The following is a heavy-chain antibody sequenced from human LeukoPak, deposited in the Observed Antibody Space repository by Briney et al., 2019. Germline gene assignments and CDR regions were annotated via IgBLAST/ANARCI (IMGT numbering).Heavy chain of an antibody. CDR2: INHSGST. J-gene: IGHJ4*02. CDR3: ASSGYYYGKGDY. CDR1: GGSFSGYY. D-gene: IGHD3-22*01. V-gene: IGHV4-34*01. Sequence: SETLSLTCAVYGGSFSGYYWSWIRQPPGKGLEWIGEINHSGSTNYNPSPTSRVTISVDTSKNQFSLKLSSVTAADTAVYYCASSGYYYGKGDYWGQGTLVTVSS.